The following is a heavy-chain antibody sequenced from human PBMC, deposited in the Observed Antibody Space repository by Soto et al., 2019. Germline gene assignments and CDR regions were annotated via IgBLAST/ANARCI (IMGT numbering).Heavy chain of an antibody. J-gene: IGHJ6*02. V-gene: IGHV3-23*01. CDR1: GFTFSSYA. Sequence: GGSLRLSCAASGFTFSSYAMSWVRQAPGKGLEWVSAISGSGGSTYYADSVKGRFTISRDNSKNTLYLQMNSLRAEDTAVYYCAKATVTTIQGYYGMDVWGQGTTVTVSS. D-gene: IGHD4-4*01. CDR3: AKATVTTIQGYYGMDV. CDR2: ISGSGGST.